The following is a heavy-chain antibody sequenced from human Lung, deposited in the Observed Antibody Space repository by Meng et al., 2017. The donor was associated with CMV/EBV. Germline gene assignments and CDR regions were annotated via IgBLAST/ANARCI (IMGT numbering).Heavy chain of an antibody. D-gene: IGHD1-26*01. V-gene: IGHV3-74*01. Sequence: GGSXRLSCAASGFTFSSYWMHWVRQAPGKGLVWVSRINSDGSSTSYADSVKGRFTISRDNAKNTLYLQMNSLRAEDTAVYYCAKDLGSSVGAAETWGQGTLVTVSS. J-gene: IGHJ5*02. CDR1: GFTFSSYW. CDR3: AKDLGSSVGAAET. CDR2: INSDGSST.